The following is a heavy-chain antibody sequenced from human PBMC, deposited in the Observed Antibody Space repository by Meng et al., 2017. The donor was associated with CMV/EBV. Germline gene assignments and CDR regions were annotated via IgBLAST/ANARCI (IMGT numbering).Heavy chain of an antibody. CDR2: ISGGGGST. V-gene: IGHV3-23*01. CDR3: AKTTAVDTRSYYYYGMDV. J-gene: IGHJ6*02. Sequence: GGSLRLSCAASEFTFSSYAMSWVRQAPGKGLEWVSAISGGGGSTYYADSVKGRFTISRDNSKNTLYLQMNSLRAEDTAVYYCAKTTAVDTRSYYYYGMDVWGQGTTVTVSS. CDR1: EFTFSSYA. D-gene: IGHD6-13*01.